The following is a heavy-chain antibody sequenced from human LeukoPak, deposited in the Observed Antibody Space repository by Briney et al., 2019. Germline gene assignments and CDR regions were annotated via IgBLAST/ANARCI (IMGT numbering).Heavy chain of an antibody. D-gene: IGHD2-2*01. J-gene: IGHJ6*02. Sequence: ASVQVSCQASGGTFSSYAISWVRQAPGQGLGWMGGIIPIFGTANYAQKFQGRVTITADESTSTAYMELSSLRSEDTAVYYCARPTRIRYCSSTSCLLRPYYYGMDVWGQGTTVTVSS. V-gene: IGHV1-69*13. CDR2: IIPIFGTA. CDR3: ARPTRIRYCSSTSCLLRPYYYGMDV. CDR1: GGTFSSYA.